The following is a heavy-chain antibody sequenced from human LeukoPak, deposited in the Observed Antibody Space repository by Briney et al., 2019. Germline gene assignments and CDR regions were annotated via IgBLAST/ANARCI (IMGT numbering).Heavy chain of an antibody. CDR3: AKDFQGIVGATQIDF. Sequence: GGSLILSCAASGFKFDDYTMHWVRRPPGKGLEWVSLVSWNSDHTSYADSVKGRFTISRDNSKNSLYLEMSSLRIEDTAFYYCAKDFQGIVGATQIDFWGQGTLVTVSS. CDR1: GFKFDDYT. D-gene: IGHD1-26*01. CDR2: VSWNSDHT. V-gene: IGHV3-43*01. J-gene: IGHJ4*02.